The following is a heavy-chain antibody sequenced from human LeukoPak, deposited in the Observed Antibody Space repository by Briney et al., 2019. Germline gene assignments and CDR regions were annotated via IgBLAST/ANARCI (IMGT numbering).Heavy chain of an antibody. CDR3: KKDIARGRRK. D-gene: IGHD2-15*01. CDR2: IHTTGST. J-gene: IGHJ4*02. Sequence: SQTLSLTCTVSGGSVSGGDYYSGWIRQPAGNGLEWIGRIHTTGSTNYNPSLKSRVTISLDTSKKQLSRKLNSGAAADTAVYYCKKDIARGRRKWAQETLVTVST. V-gene: IGHV4-61*02. CDR1: GGSVSGGDYY.